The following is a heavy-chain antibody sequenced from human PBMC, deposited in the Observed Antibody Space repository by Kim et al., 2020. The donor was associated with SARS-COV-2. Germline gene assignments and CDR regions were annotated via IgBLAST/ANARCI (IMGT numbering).Heavy chain of an antibody. CDR1: GFTFSSYA. D-gene: IGHD2-21*02. CDR2: ISGSGGST. CDR3: AKDRWSVVVTAIPFDY. J-gene: IGHJ4*02. Sequence: GGSLRLSCAASGFTFSSYAMSWVRQAPGKGLEWVSAISGSGGSTYYADSVKGRFTISRDNSKNTLYLQMNSLRAEDTAVYYCAKDRWSVVVTAIPFDYWGQGTLVTVSS. V-gene: IGHV3-23*01.